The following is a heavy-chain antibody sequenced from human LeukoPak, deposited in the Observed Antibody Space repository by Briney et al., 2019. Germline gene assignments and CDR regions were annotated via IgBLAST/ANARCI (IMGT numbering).Heavy chain of an antibody. CDR3: ARGFPSTRWFDP. CDR2: IKTDGTYT. V-gene: IGHV3-74*01. CDR1: GFTFSRYW. J-gene: IGHJ5*02. D-gene: IGHD3-10*01. Sequence: PGGSLRLSCAASGFTFSRYWMHWVRQAPGEGLVWVSRIKTDGTYTSNADSVKGRFTISRDNAKSTLYLQMNSLRVEDTAVYYCARGFPSTRWFDPWGQGTLVTVSS.